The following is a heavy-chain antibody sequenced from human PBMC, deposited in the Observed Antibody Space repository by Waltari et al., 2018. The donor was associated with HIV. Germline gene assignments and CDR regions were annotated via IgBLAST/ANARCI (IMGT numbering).Heavy chain of an antibody. CDR3: AKEARYGDYEGFDY. CDR2: ITWNSGRI. CDR1: GFRFDDYA. V-gene: IGHV3-9*01. Sequence: EVQLVESGGGLVQPGRSLRLSCAASGFRFDDYAMHWVRPDPGKGLEWVSGITWNSGRIGYADSVKGRFTISRDNAKNSLYLQMNSLRAEDTALYYCAKEARYGDYEGFDYWGQGTLVTVSS. J-gene: IGHJ4*02. D-gene: IGHD4-17*01.